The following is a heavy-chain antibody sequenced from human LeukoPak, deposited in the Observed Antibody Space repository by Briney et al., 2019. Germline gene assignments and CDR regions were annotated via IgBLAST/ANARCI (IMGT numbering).Heavy chain of an antibody. D-gene: IGHD1/OR15-1a*01. CDR1: GGSISSYY. Sequence: SETLSLTCTVSGGSISSYYWSWIRQPPGKGLEWIGYIYYSGSTNYNPSLKSRVTISVDTSKNQFSLKLSSVTAADTAVYYCARDSKTGTPQFDPWGQGTLVTVSS. CDR2: IYYSGST. CDR3: ARDSKTGTPQFDP. V-gene: IGHV4-59*12. J-gene: IGHJ5*02.